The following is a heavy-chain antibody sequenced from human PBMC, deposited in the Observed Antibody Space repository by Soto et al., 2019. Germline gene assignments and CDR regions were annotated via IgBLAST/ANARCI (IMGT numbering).Heavy chain of an antibody. Sequence: QVQLVQSGAEVKKPGASVKVSCEASGYTFDSYGISWVRQAPGLGHEWMGWISPYDGDTNYAPHLRGRATLTTGASTNTVYMELRSLRSDDTAIHYCARDCYYCVNSGHSYSGTDTCDIWGQGTMVTVSS. V-gene: IGHV1-18*01. CDR3: ARDCYYCVNSGHSYSGTDTCDI. CDR1: GYTFDSYG. D-gene: IGHD3-22*01. CDR2: ISPYDGDT. J-gene: IGHJ3*02.